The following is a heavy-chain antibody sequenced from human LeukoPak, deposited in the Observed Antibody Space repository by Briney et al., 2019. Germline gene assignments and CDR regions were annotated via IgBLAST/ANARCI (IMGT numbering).Heavy chain of an antibody. CDR1: GYTLTELS. V-gene: IGHV1-24*01. CDR3: ATDISTGTTKTRPEGYYYGMDV. Sequence: GASVKVSCKVSGYTLTELSMHWVRQAPGKGLEWMGGFDPEDGETIYAQKFQGRVTMTEDTSTDTAYMELSSLRSEDTAVYYCATDISTGTTKTRPEGYYYGMDVWGQGTTVTVSS. CDR2: FDPEDGET. D-gene: IGHD1-1*01. J-gene: IGHJ6*02.